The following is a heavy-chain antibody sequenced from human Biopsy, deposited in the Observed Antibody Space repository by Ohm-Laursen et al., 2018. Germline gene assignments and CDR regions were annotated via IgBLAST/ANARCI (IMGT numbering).Heavy chain of an antibody. CDR1: GYTFTSYG. J-gene: IGHJ6*02. Sequence: ASVKVSCKASGYTFTSYGISWVRQAPGQGLEGMGWLNTENGNTIYAQNLQGRVTMTADTSTSTAYMEVTSLRSDDTAVYYCARAKLEPVYYYYGMDVWGQGTTVTVSS. CDR3: ARAKLEPVYYYYGMDV. D-gene: IGHD1-1*01. CDR2: LNTENGNT. V-gene: IGHV1-18*01.